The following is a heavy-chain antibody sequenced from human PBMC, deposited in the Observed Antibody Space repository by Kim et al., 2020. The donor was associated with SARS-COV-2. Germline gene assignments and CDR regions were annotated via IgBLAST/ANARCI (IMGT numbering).Heavy chain of an antibody. CDR1: GFTFSSYS. CDR2: ISSSSSYI. Sequence: GGSLRLSCAASGFTFSSYSMNWVRQAPGKGLEWVSSISSSSSYIYYADSVKGRFTISRDNAKNSLYLQMNSLRAEDTAVYYCASGVWVGDLPDYWGQGTLVTVS. D-gene: IGHD3-10*01. V-gene: IGHV3-21*01. CDR3: ASGVWVGDLPDY. J-gene: IGHJ4*02.